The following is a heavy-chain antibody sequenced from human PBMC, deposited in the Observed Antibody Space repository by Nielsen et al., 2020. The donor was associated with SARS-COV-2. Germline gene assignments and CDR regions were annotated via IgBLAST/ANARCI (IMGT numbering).Heavy chain of an antibody. V-gene: IGHV6-1*01. CDR3: AREEWLPAIEDYYYYYGMDV. CDR1: GDSVSSNSAA. Sequence: SQTLSLTCAISGDSVSSNSAAWNWIRQSPSRGLEWLGRTYYRSKWYNDYAVSVKSRITINPDTSKNQFSLQLNSVTPEDTAVYYCAREEWLPAIEDYYYYYGMDVWGQGTTVTVSS. J-gene: IGHJ6*02. CDR2: TYYRSKWYN. D-gene: IGHD6-19*01.